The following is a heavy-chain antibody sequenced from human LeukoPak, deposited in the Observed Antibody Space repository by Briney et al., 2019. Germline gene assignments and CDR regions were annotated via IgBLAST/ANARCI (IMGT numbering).Heavy chain of an antibody. CDR3: ARVLLRYFDY. Sequence: PSETLSLTCTVSGGSISSSSYYWGWIRQPPGKGLEWIGSIYYSGSTYYNPSLKSRVTISVDTSKNQFSLKLSSVTAADTAVYYCARVLLRYFDYWGQGTLVTVSS. D-gene: IGHD2-21*01. V-gene: IGHV4-39*07. CDR2: IYYSGST. J-gene: IGHJ4*02. CDR1: GGSISSSSYY.